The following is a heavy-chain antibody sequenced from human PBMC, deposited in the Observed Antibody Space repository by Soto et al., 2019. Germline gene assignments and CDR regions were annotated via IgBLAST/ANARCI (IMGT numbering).Heavy chain of an antibody. D-gene: IGHD3-3*01. J-gene: IGHJ3*02. CDR1: GYPVTAYY. CDR3: ARGGGVGVAGSAAFDM. CDR2: INPATGAA. V-gene: IGHV1-2*02. Sequence: QLHLVQSGAVVKKPGASVTVSCSASGYPVTAYYMHWVRQAPGRGLEWMGGINPATGAAKYKQTFQGRVTITRDTATGTGFKELSGLTSGDTAVFYWARGGGVGVAGSAAFDMWGQGTLVTVSS.